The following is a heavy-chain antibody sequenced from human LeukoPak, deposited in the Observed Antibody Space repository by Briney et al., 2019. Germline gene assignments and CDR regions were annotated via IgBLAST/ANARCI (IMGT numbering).Heavy chain of an antibody. V-gene: IGHV3-30*04. CDR3: ARSDGDYQPFDY. D-gene: IGHD4-17*01. J-gene: IGHJ4*02. CDR2: ISYDGSNK. Sequence: GGSLRLSCAASGFTFSSYAMHWVRQAPGKGLEWVAVISYDGSNKYYADSVKGRFTISSDNSKNTLYLQMNSLRAEDTAVYYCARSDGDYQPFDYWGQGTLVTVSS. CDR1: GFTFSSYA.